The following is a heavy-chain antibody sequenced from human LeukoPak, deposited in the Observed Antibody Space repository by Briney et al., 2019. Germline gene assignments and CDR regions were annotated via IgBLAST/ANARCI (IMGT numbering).Heavy chain of an antibody. CDR2: ISSGGST. CDR1: GFTVSSNY. D-gene: IGHD4-17*01. CDR3: ARTFHDYGDYYFDY. J-gene: IGHJ4*02. Sequence: GGSLRLSCAASGFTVSSNYMSWVRQAPGKGLEWVSVISSGGSTYYADSVKGRFTISRDNSKNTLYLQMNSLRAEDTAVYYCARTFHDYGDYYFDYWGQGTLVTVSS. V-gene: IGHV3-53*01.